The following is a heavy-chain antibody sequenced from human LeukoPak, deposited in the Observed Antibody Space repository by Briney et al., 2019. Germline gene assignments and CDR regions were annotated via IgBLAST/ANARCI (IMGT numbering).Heavy chain of an antibody. CDR1: GYTFTSYG. CDR3: ARVAVDFDLPPLGFPYYFAY. D-gene: IGHD3-9*01. CDR2: ISAYNGNT. V-gene: IGHV1-18*01. J-gene: IGHJ4*02. Sequence: ASVKVSCKASGYTFTSYGISWVRQAPGQGLEWMGWISAYNGNTNYAQKLQGRVTMTTDISTSTAYMELRSLRSDDTAVYYCARVAVDFDLPPLGFPYYFAYWGQGTLVTVSS.